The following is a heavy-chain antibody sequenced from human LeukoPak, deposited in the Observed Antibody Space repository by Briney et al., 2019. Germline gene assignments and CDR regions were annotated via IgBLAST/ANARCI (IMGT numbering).Heavy chain of an antibody. CDR3: ARDGGYCSSTNCYLGV. CDR1: GFTFSDYY. CDR2: ISGSGSPI. D-gene: IGHD2-2*01. V-gene: IGHV3-11*04. J-gene: IGHJ3*01. Sequence: GGSLRLSCAASGFTFSDYYMTWIRQVPGKGPECLSYISGSGSPIYYADSVKGRFTISRDNAKNSLYLQMNSLRAEDTAVYYCARDGGYCSSTNCYLGVWGQGTMVTVSS.